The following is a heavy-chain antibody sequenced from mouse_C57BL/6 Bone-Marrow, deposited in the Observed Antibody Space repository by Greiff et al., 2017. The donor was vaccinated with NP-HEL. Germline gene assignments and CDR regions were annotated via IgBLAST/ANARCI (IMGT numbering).Heavy chain of an antibody. CDR3: ARQHYYGSSYWYFDV. D-gene: IGHD1-1*01. Sequence: EVQLVESGGGLVQSGGSLKLSCAASGFTFSDYGMAWVRQAPRKGPEWVAFISNLAYSIYYADTVTGRFTISRENAKNTLYLEMSSLRSEDTAMYYCARQHYYGSSYWYFDVWGTGTTVTVSS. V-gene: IGHV5-15*01. CDR2: ISNLAYSI. CDR1: GFTFSDYG. J-gene: IGHJ1*03.